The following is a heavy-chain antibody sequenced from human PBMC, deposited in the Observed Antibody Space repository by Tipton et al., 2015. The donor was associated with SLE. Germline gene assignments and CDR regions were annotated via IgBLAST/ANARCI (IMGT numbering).Heavy chain of an antibody. V-gene: IGHV4-59*11. J-gene: IGHJ3*02. CDR3: ARGGGEAVDI. CDR2: IYYSGST. CDR1: GGSLSSHY. D-gene: IGHD3-16*01. Sequence: TLSLTCTVSGGSLSSHYWSWIRQPPGKGLEWIGYIYYSGSTNYNPTLKSRVTISVDTSKNQFSLKLSSVTAADTAVYYCARGGGEAVDIWGRGTMVTASS.